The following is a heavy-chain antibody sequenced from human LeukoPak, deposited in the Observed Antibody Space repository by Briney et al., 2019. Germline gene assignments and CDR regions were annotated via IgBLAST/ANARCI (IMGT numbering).Heavy chain of an antibody. CDR2: ISNSGSSI. CDR1: GLTFSDSY. CDR3: AKDISPGGSDWYYFDY. D-gene: IGHD6-19*01. V-gene: IGHV3-11*01. J-gene: IGHJ4*02. Sequence: KPGGSLRLSCAASGLTFSDSYMSWIRQAPGRGLEWISYISNSGSSIYYTDSVKGRFTISRDNAKNSLYLQMNSLRAEDTALYYCAKDISPGGSDWYYFDYWGQGTLVTVSS.